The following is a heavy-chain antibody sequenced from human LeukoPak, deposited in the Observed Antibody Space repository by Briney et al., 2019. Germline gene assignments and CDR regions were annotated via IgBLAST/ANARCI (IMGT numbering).Heavy chain of an antibody. CDR3: ARRYGDYYS. CDR1: GGSFSGYY. D-gene: IGHD4-17*01. CDR2: INHSASNSGST. V-gene: IGHV4-34*01. J-gene: IGHJ4*01. Sequence: SETLSLTCAVYGGSFSGYYWSWIRQPPGKGLEWIGEINHSASNSGSTNYNPSLKSRVTISLDTSKNQFSLKLTSVTAADTAVYYCARRYGDYYSWGHGNLVTVSS.